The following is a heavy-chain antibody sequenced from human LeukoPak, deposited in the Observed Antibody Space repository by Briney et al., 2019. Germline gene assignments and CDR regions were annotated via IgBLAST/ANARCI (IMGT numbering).Heavy chain of an antibody. D-gene: IGHD3-22*01. J-gene: IGHJ4*02. V-gene: IGHV4-34*01. CDR1: GGSFSGYY. Sequence: SETLSLTCAVYGGSFSGYYWSWIRQPPGKGLEWIGEINHSGSTNYNPSLKSRVTISVDTSKNQFSLKLSSVTAADTAVYYCARTHFPRRDGSGQADYWGQGTLVTVSS. CDR2: INHSGST. CDR3: ARTHFPRRDGSGQADY.